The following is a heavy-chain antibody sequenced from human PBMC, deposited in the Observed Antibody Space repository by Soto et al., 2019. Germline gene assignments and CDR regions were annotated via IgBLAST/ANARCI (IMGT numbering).Heavy chain of an antibody. CDR1: GFTFSSYA. D-gene: IGHD2-8*01. Sequence: GGSLRLSCAASGFTFSSYAMTWVRQAPGKGLEWVSGVSTSGDGTYYADSVKGRFTISRDNSKNTLCLQMNSLRAEDTAVYYCATLARTKDFDYWGQGTLVTVSS. CDR2: VSTSGDGT. V-gene: IGHV3-23*01. J-gene: IGHJ4*02. CDR3: ATLARTKDFDY.